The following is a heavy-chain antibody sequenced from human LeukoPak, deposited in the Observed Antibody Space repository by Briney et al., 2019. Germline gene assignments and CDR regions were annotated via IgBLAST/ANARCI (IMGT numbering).Heavy chain of an antibody. CDR1: GGSISSYY. Sequence: NPSETLSLTCTVSGGSISSYYWSWIRQPPGKGLEWIGYIYYSGSTNYNPSLKSRVTISVDTSKNQFSLKLSSVTAADTAVYYCARGCAGATTFDYWGQGTLVTVSS. J-gene: IGHJ4*02. V-gene: IGHV4-59*01. D-gene: IGHD1-26*01. CDR3: ARGCAGATTFDY. CDR2: IYYSGST.